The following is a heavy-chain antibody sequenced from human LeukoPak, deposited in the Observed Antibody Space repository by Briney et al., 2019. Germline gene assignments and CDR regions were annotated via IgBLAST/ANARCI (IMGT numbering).Heavy chain of an antibody. D-gene: IGHD3-3*01. J-gene: IGHJ4*02. CDR3: ARLGAGPTYYDFWSGYSSFYFDY. CDR2: INHSGST. V-gene: IGHV4-34*01. CDR1: GGSFSGYY. Sequence: SETLSLTCAVYGGSFSGYYWSWIRQPPGKGLEWIGEINHSGSTNYNPSLKSRVTISVDTSKNQFSLKLSSVTAADTAVYYCARLGAGPTYYDFWSGYSSFYFDYWGQGTLVTVSS.